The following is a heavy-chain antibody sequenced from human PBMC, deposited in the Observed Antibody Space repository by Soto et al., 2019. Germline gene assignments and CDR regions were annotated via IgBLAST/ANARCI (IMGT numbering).Heavy chain of an antibody. CDR2: ISAYNGNT. Sequence: QVQLVQSGAEVKKPGASVKVSCKASGYTFTSYGISWVRQAPGQGLEWMGWISAYNGNTNYAQKLQGRVTMTTDTSTSTAYMELRSLRSDDTAVYYCAEVRRAARPARYYYMDVWGKGTTVTVSS. CDR3: AEVRRAARPARYYYMDV. J-gene: IGHJ6*03. D-gene: IGHD6-6*01. CDR1: GYTFTSYG. V-gene: IGHV1-18*01.